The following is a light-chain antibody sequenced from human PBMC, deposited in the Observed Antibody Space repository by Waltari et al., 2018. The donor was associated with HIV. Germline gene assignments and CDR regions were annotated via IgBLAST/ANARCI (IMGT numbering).Light chain of an antibody. Sequence: GDALPKQYAYWYQQKPGQAPVLVIYKDSERPSGIPERFSGSSSGTTVTLTISGVQAEDEADYYCQSADSSGTYVFGTGTKVTVL. CDR3: QSADSSGTYV. CDR1: ALPKQY. V-gene: IGLV3-25*03. J-gene: IGLJ1*01. CDR2: KDS.